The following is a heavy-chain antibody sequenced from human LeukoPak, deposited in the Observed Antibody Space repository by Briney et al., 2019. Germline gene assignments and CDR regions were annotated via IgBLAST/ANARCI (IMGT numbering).Heavy chain of an antibody. Sequence: SETLSLTCTVSGGSISSGSYYWSWIRQPAGKGLERIGRIYTSGSTNYNPSLKSRVTISVDTSKNQFSLKLSSVTAADTAVYYCARDRGDSNYYYYYMDVWGKGTTVTVSS. D-gene: IGHD3-10*01. CDR3: ARDRGDSNYYYYYMDV. CDR1: GGSISSGSYY. V-gene: IGHV4-61*02. CDR2: IYTSGST. J-gene: IGHJ6*03.